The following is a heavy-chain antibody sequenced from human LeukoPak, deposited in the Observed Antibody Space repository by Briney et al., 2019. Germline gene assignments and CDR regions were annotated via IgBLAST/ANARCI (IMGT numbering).Heavy chain of an antibody. CDR3: ARVGPSPYFDY. D-gene: IGHD3/OR15-3a*01. Sequence: VASVKVSCKASGYTFTSYDINWVRQATGQGREWMGWMNPNSGNTGYAQKFQGRVTITRNTSISTAYMELSSLRSEDTAVYYCARVGPSPYFDYWGQGALVTVSS. V-gene: IGHV1-8*03. CDR2: MNPNSGNT. CDR1: GYTFTSYD. J-gene: IGHJ4*02.